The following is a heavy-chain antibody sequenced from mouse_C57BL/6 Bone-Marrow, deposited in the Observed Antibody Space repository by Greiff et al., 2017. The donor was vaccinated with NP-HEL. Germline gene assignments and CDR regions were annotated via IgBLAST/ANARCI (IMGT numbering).Heavy chain of an antibody. Sequence: VQLQQSGAELVRPGASVKLSCTASGFNIKDDYMHWVKQRPEQGLEWIGWIDPENGDTEYASKFQGKATITADTSSNTAYLQLSSLTSEDTAVYYSTSGYYYGSLRLFAYWGQGTLVTVSA. CDR3: TSGYYYGSLRLFAY. V-gene: IGHV14-4*01. J-gene: IGHJ3*01. CDR2: IDPENGDT. CDR1: GFNIKDDY. D-gene: IGHD1-1*01.